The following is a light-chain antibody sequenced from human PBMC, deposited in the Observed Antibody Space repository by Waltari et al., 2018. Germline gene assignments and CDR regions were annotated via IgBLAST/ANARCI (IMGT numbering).Light chain of an antibody. J-gene: IGKJ2*01. CDR3: QQYGPSPPYT. CDR2: GAS. CDR1: QSVSSNY. Sequence: EIVLTQSPGTLSLSPGERATLFCRASQSVSSNYLAWYQQRPGQPPRLLIYGASSRATGIPDRFSGSGSGTDFTLTISRLEPEDFAMYYCQQYGPSPPYTFGQGTKQEIK. V-gene: IGKV3-20*01.